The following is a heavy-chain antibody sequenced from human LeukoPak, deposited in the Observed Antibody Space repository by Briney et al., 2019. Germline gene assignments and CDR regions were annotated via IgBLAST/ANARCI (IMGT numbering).Heavy chain of an antibody. CDR2: VSSSSSYI. CDR3: ARLGAKDAFDI. CDR1: GFTFSSYS. D-gene: IGHD1-26*01. J-gene: IGHJ3*02. Sequence: PGGSLRLSCAASGFTFSSYSMNWVRQAPGKGLEWVSSVSSSSSYIYYADSVKGRFTISRDNAKNSLYLQMNSLRAEDTAVYYCARLGAKDAFDIWGQGTMVTVPS. V-gene: IGHV3-21*01.